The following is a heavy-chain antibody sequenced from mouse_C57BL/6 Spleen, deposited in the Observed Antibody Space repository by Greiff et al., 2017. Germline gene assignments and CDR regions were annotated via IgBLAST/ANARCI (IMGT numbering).Heavy chain of an antibody. CDR2: INPNNGGT. Sequence: VQLQQSGPELVKPGASVKIPCKASGYTFTDYNMDWVKQSHGQSLEWIGDINPNNGGTIYNQKFKGKATLTVDTSSSPAYMELRSLTAEDTEVYYCARSYSNGRGFAYWGQGTLVTVAA. CDR1: GYTFTDYN. CDR3: ARSYSNGRGFAY. D-gene: IGHD2-5*01. J-gene: IGHJ3*01. V-gene: IGHV1-18*01.